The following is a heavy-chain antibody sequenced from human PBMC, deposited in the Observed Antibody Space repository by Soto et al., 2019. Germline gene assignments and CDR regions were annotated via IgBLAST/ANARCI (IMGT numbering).Heavy chain of an antibody. CDR2: IYHDGRT. Sequence: QLQLQESGPGLVKPAETLALTCAVSGDAIISLHWWTWVRQPPVMGLEWIGEIYHDGRTNYSPSLNGRVAISLDRSMNHFSLILRSVTDADTAVYVCARGPDLITSGPAGYVPHWCQGTLITVSS. J-gene: IGHJ1*01. D-gene: IGHD2-15*01. CDR1: GDAIISLHW. CDR3: ARGPDLITSGPAGYVPH. V-gene: IGHV4-4*01.